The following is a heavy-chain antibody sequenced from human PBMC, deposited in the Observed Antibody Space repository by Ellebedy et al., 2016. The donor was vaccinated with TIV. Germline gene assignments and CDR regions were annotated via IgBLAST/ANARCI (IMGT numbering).Heavy chain of an antibody. D-gene: IGHD3-3*01. CDR3: AKATAFGGDYYYYMDI. J-gene: IGHJ6*03. CDR2: IYSGGIT. CDR1: GFTVSGSY. Sequence: GGSLRLXXAVSGFTVSGSYMSWVRQAPGKGLEWVSVIYSGGITKNADSLTGRFSISRDISKNTVYLQMDSLRAEDTAVYYCAKATAFGGDYYYYMDIWGKGTTVTVSS. V-gene: IGHV3-53*01.